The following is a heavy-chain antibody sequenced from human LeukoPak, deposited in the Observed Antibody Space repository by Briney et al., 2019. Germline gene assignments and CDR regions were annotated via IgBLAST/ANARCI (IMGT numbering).Heavy chain of an antibody. D-gene: IGHD4-11*01. J-gene: IGHJ4*02. V-gene: IGHV4-39*01. CDR3: ARSDYSNYQRINDY. CDR2: IYYSGST. CDR1: GGPISSSSYY. Sequence: SETLSLTCTVSGGPISSSSYYWGWIRQPPGKGLEWIGSIYYSGSTYYNPSLKSRVTISVDTSKNQFSLKLSSVTAADTAVYYCARSDYSNYQRINDYWGQGTLVTVSS.